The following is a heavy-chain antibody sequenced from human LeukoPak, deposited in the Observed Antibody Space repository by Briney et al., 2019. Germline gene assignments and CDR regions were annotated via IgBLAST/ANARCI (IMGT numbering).Heavy chain of an antibody. CDR2: ISGSGGTT. D-gene: IGHD3-3*01. V-gene: IGHV3-23*01. CDR3: ARDLYADFWSGSVDY. J-gene: IGHJ4*02. CDR1: GFSFSSYA. Sequence: GGSLRLSCEASGFSFSSYATSWVRQAPGKGLEWVSGISGSGGTTYYAGSVKGRFTISRDISKNTLYLQMSSLRAGDTGVYYCARDLYADFWSGSVDYWGRGTLVTVSS.